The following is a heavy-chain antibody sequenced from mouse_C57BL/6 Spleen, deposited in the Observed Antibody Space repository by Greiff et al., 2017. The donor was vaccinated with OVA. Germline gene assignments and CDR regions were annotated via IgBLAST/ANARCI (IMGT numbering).Heavy chain of an antibody. CDR2: INPSSGYT. Sequence: VKLMESGAELARPGASVKMSCKASGYTFTSYTMHWVKQRPGQGLEWIGYINPSSGYTKYNQKFKDKATLTADKSSSTAYMQLSSLTSEDSAVYYCARDNYGGYWGQGTTLTVSS. J-gene: IGHJ2*01. CDR3: ARDNYGGY. CDR1: GYTFTSYT. V-gene: IGHV1-4*01. D-gene: IGHD1-1*01.